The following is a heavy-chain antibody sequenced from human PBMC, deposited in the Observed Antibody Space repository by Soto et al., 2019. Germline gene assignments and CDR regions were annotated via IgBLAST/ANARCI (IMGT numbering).Heavy chain of an antibody. Sequence: EVQLVESGGGLVQPGGSLRLSCAASGFTFSSYWMSWVRQAPGKGLEWVANIKQDGSEKYYVDSVKGRFTISRDNAKNSXXLQRNSLRAEDTAVYYCARDLVGSDGIAAAGVFDYWGQGTLVTVSS. J-gene: IGHJ4*02. CDR1: GFTFSSYW. D-gene: IGHD6-13*01. V-gene: IGHV3-7*01. CDR2: IKQDGSEK. CDR3: ARDLVGSDGIAAAGVFDY.